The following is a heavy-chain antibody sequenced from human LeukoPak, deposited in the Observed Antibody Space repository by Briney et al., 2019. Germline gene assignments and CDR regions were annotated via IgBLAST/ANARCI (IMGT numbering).Heavy chain of an antibody. Sequence: SVKVSCKASGYTFTSYYMHWVRQAPGQGLEWMGIINPSGGSTSYAQKFQGRVTMTRDTSTSTVYMELSSLRSEDTAVYYCARPNHCSSTSCYAFPLGYWGQGTLVTVPS. CDR2: INPSGGST. CDR1: GYTFTSYY. D-gene: IGHD2-2*01. V-gene: IGHV1-46*01. CDR3: ARPNHCSSTSCYAFPLGY. J-gene: IGHJ4*02.